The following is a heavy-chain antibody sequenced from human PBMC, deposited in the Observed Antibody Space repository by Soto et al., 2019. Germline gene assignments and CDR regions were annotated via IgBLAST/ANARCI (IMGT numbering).Heavy chain of an antibody. Sequence: TLSLTCTVSGGSISSGDYYWSWIRQPPGKGLEWIGYIYYSGSTYYNPSLKSRVTISVDTSKNQFSLKLSSVTAADTAVYYCASSGMIGGYYYNYYYYGMDVWGQGTTVTVSS. D-gene: IGHD3-22*01. V-gene: IGHV4-30-4*01. CDR3: ASSGMIGGYYYNYYYYGMDV. CDR1: GGSISSGDYY. J-gene: IGHJ6*02. CDR2: IYYSGST.